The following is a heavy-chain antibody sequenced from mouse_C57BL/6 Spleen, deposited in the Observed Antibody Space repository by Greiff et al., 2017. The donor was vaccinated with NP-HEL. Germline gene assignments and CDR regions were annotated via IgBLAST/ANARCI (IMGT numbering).Heavy chain of an antibody. Sequence: EVMLVESGGGLVKPGGSLKLSCAASGFTFSDYGMHWVRQAPEKGLEWVAYISSGSSTIYYADTVKGRFTISRDNAKNTLFLQMTSLRAEDTAMYYCARLDYYGSSYNFDYWGQGTTLTVSS. CDR1: GFTFSDYG. J-gene: IGHJ2*01. V-gene: IGHV5-17*01. CDR2: ISSGSSTI. D-gene: IGHD1-1*01. CDR3: ARLDYYGSSYNFDY.